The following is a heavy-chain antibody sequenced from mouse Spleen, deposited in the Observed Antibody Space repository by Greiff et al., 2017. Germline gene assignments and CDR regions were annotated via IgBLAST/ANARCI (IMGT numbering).Heavy chain of an antibody. CDR1: GYTFTSYW. D-gene: IGHD4-1*01. V-gene: IGHV1-69*02. J-gene: IGHJ2*01. CDR2: IYPSDSYT. Sequence: QVQLQQPGAELVRPGASVKLSCKASGYTFTSYWINWVKQRPGQGLEWIGNIYPSDSYTNYNQKFKDKATLTVDKSSSTAYMQLSSPTSEDSAVYYCTRSLGPYYFDYWGQGTTLTVSS. CDR3: TRSLGPYYFDY.